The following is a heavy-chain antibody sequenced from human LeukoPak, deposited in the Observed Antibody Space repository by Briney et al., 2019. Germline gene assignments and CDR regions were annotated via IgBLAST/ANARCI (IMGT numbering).Heavy chain of an antibody. J-gene: IGHJ3*02. CDR3: ARQPYYGDYERAFDI. Sequence: GESLKISCKGSGYSFTSYWIGWVRQMPGKGLEWMGIIYPGDSDTRYSPSSQGQVTISADKSISTAYLQWSSLKASDTAMYYCARQPYYGDYERAFDIWGQGTMVTVSS. CDR2: IYPGDSDT. V-gene: IGHV5-51*01. D-gene: IGHD4-17*01. CDR1: GYSFTSYW.